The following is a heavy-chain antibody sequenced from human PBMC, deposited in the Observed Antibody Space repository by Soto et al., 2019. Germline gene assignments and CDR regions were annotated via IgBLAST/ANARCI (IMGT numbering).Heavy chain of an antibody. D-gene: IGHD2-2*01. CDR1: GGSVSSGSYY. Sequence: PSETLSLTCTVSGGSVSSGSYYWIWIRQPPGKGLECIGYIYYSGSTNYNPSLKSRVTISVDTSKNQFSLKLSSVTAADTAVYYCARETIVPAAMGVNYYYGMDVWGQGTTVTVS. V-gene: IGHV4-61*01. CDR2: IYYSGST. CDR3: ARETIVPAAMGVNYYYGMDV. J-gene: IGHJ6*02.